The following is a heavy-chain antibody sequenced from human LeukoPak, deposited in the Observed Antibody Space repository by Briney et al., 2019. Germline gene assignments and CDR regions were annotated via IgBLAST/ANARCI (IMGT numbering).Heavy chain of an antibody. V-gene: IGHV1-2*06. J-gene: IGHJ4*02. Sequence: ASVKVSCKASGYTFTGYYMHWVRQAPGQGLEWMGRINPNSGGTNYAQKFQGRVTMTRDTSISTAYMELSRLRSDDTAVYYCARDHPVGATRIEIDYWGQGTLATVSS. CDR1: GYTFTGYY. CDR3: ARDHPVGATRIEIDY. D-gene: IGHD1-26*01. CDR2: INPNSGGT.